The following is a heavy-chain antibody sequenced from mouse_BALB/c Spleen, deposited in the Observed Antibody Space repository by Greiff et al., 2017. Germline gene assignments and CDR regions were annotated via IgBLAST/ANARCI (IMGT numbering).Heavy chain of an antibody. Sequence: EVKVVESGGDLVKPGGSLKLSCAASGFTFSSYGMSWVRQTPDKRLEWVATISSGGSYTYYPDSVKGRFTISRDNAKNTLYLQMSSLKSEDTAMYYCARHEDYYGRGYFDYWGQGTTLTVSS. CDR2: ISSGGSYT. CDR3: ARHEDYYGRGYFDY. CDR1: GFTFSSYG. V-gene: IGHV5-6*01. D-gene: IGHD1-1*01. J-gene: IGHJ2*01.